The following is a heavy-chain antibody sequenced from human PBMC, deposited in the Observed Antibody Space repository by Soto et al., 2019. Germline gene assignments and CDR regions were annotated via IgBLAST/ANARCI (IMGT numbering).Heavy chain of an antibody. D-gene: IGHD3-22*01. J-gene: IGHJ5*02. Sequence: PSETLSLTCTVSGGSISSGDYYWSWIRQPPGKGLEWIGYIYYSGSTYYNPSLKSRVTISVDTSKNQFYLKLSSVTAADTAVYFCARDSGYSYDSSGPRAYNWFDPWGQGTLVTVSS. CDR3: ARDSGYSYDSSGPRAYNWFDP. CDR2: IYYSGST. CDR1: GGSISSGDYY. V-gene: IGHV4-30-4*01.